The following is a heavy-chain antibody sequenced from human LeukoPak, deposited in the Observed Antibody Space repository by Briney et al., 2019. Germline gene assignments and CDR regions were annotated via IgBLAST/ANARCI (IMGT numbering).Heavy chain of an antibody. J-gene: IGHJ5*01. V-gene: IGHV3-23*01. CDR3: AKEPREYCSSTSCPNWFDS. CDR1: GFTFNNYA. Sequence: GGSLRLSCAASGFTFNNYAMSWVRQAPGKGLEWVSAISASGGTTYYADSVKGRFTISRDNSENTLFLQMNSLRAEDKAVYYCAKEPREYCSSTSCPNWFDSWGQGTLVTVSS. D-gene: IGHD2-2*01. CDR2: ISASGGTT.